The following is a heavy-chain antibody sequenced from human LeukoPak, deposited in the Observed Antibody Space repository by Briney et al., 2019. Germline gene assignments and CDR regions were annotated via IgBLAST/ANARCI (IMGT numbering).Heavy chain of an antibody. CDR3: ARVSSSSTNYFDS. CDR1: GFAFSDYY. CDR2: ISSGSTYT. D-gene: IGHD6-19*01. Sequence: GGSLRLSCAASGFAFSDYYMTWIRQAPGKGLEWVSYISSGSTYTNYGDAVKGRFIISRDNAKNSLYLQMNSLRAEDTAVYYCARVSSSSTNYFDSWGQGTLVTVSS. J-gene: IGHJ4*02. V-gene: IGHV3-11*06.